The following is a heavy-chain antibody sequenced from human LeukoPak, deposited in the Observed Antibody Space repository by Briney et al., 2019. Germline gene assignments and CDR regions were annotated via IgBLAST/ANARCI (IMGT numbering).Heavy chain of an antibody. CDR1: GASISGYY. CDR2: IYYSGST. Sequence: SETLSLTCSVSGASISGYYWSWIRQPPGKGLEWIGYIYYSGSTNYNPSLKSRVTISVDTSKNQFSLKLSSVTAADTAVYYCARGGTKGMDVWGQGTTVTVSS. CDR3: ARGGTKGMDV. D-gene: IGHD1-1*01. J-gene: IGHJ6*02. V-gene: IGHV4-59*01.